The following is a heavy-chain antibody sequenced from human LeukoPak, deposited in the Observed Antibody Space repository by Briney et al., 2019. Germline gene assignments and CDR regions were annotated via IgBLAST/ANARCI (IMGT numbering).Heavy chain of an antibody. D-gene: IGHD3-10*01. V-gene: IGHV3-20*01. CDR3: ARAYGSGSYEYYMDV. Sequence: GGSLRLSCAASGFTFDDYGMSWVRQAPGKGLEWVSGISWNGASTGYADSVKGRFTISRDNAKNSLYLQMNSLRAEDTALYHCARAYGSGSYEYYMDVWGKGTTVTISS. J-gene: IGHJ6*03. CDR1: GFTFDDYG. CDR2: ISWNGAST.